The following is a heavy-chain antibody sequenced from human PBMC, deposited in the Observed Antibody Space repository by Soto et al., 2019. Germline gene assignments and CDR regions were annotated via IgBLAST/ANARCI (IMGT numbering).Heavy chain of an antibody. V-gene: IGHV3-30*03. D-gene: IGHD2-15*01. CDR3: AREVAMPTGLGLGY. Sequence: QVQVVESGGGVLQPGTSLRLSCAASGFAFTNYGIHWVRQAPGKGLEWVAHISNDGSKKFYGDSVKGRFTISRDNSENTVYLQLTSLRPDDTAVFYCAREVAMPTGLGLGYWGQGTLVTVSS. J-gene: IGHJ4*02. CDR2: ISNDGSKK. CDR1: GFAFTNYG.